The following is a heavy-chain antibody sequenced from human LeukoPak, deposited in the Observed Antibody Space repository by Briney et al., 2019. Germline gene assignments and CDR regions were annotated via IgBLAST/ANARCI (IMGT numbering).Heavy chain of an antibody. J-gene: IGHJ6*03. CDR2: ISGSGGST. CDR3: AKNFFPAYYYYMDV. D-gene: IGHD2/OR15-2a*01. CDR1: GFTFSSYA. Sequence: GGSLRLSCAASGFTFSSYAMSWVRQAPGKGLEWVSAISGSGGSTYYADSVKGRFTISRDNSKNTLYLQMNSLRAEDTAVYYCAKNFFPAYYYYMDVRGKGTTVTVSS. V-gene: IGHV3-23*01.